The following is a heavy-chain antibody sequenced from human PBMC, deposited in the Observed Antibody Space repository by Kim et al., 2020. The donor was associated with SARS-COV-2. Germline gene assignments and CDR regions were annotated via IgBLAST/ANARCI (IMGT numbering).Heavy chain of an antibody. V-gene: IGHV3-30-3*01. J-gene: IGHJ4*02. CDR1: GFSFSSYA. CDR2: ISYDADNK. Sequence: GGSLRLFCAASGFSFSSYAMHWVRQAPDKGLEWVAVISYDADNKYYADSVKGRFTISRDNSKNTLYLQMSSLNADDTALYYCARPAGGSYHAAFDYWGQG. CDR3: ARPAGGSYHAAFDY. D-gene: IGHD1-26*01.